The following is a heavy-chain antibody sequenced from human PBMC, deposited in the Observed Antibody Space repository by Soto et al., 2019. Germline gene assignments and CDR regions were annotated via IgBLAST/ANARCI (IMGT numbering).Heavy chain of an antibody. CDR1: GFTFSSYE. D-gene: IGHD2-2*01. CDR3: ARDYCSSTSCFLGY. J-gene: IGHJ4*02. CDR2: ISSSGSTI. Sequence: LRLSCAASGFTFSSYEMNWVRQAPGKGLEWVSYISSSGSTIYYADSVKGRFTISRDNAKNSLYLQMNSLRAEDTAVYYCARDYCSSTSCFLGYWGQGTLVTVSS. V-gene: IGHV3-48*03.